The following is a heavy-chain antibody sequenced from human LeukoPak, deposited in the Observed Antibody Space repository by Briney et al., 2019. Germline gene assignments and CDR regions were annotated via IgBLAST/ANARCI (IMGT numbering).Heavy chain of an antibody. J-gene: IGHJ6*02. CDR3: ARGAGKYYFHGIDV. CDR2: IYCSGPT. Sequence: SQTLPLTCIGARRSIISPCWGWIRPPQRTGLDWVGHIYCSGPTNFNPSLKSRVTLSLDTSKNQFSLKLISVTAADTALYYCARGAGKYYFHGIDVWGQGTTVTVSS. V-gene: IGHV4-59*11. CDR1: RRSIISPC.